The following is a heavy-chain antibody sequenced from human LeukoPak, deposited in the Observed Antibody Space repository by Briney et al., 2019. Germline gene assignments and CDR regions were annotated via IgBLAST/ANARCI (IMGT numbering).Heavy chain of an antibody. V-gene: IGHV3-74*01. CDR3: TRAAVASPGDV. J-gene: IGHJ6*02. Sequence: PGGSLRLSCAASGFTFSTYWVHWVRQVPGKGLVWVSRINPDGSITDYADSVKGRFTISRDNAENSLYLQMNSLRADDTAVYYCTRAAVASPGDVWGQGTTVTVSS. D-gene: IGHD6-19*01. CDR2: INPDGSIT. CDR1: GFTFSTYW.